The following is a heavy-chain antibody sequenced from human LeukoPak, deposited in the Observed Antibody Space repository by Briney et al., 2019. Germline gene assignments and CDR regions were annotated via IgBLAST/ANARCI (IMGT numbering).Heavy chain of an antibody. CDR1: GFTFSSYG. J-gene: IGHJ4*02. CDR3: AKGRIAAAGNIFDY. D-gene: IGHD6-13*01. Sequence: GGSLRLSCAASGFTFSSYGMHWVRQAPGKGLEWVAFIRYDGSNKYYADSVKGRFTISRDNSKNTLYLQMNSLRAEDTAVYYCAKGRIAAAGNIFDYWGQGTLVTVSS. CDR2: IRYDGSNK. V-gene: IGHV3-30*02.